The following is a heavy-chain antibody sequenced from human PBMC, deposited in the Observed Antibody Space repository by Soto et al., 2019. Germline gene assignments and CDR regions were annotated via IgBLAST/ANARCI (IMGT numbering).Heavy chain of an antibody. V-gene: IGHV3-9*01. Sequence: LRLSCAASGFTFDDYAMHWVRQAPGKGLEWVSGINWNSGSIGYADSVKGRFTISRDNAKTSLYLQMNSLRAEDTALYYCAKDRGSGSYAANYYYYGMDVWGQGTTVTVSS. CDR3: AKDRGSGSYAANYYYYGMDV. CDR1: GFTFDDYA. CDR2: INWNSGSI. J-gene: IGHJ6*02. D-gene: IGHD3-10*01.